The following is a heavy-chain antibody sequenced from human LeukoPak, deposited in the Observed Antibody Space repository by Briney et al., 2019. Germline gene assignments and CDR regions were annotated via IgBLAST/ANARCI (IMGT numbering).Heavy chain of an antibody. CDR3: ARRYYDNSGHSYGYYFDY. D-gene: IGHD3-22*01. V-gene: IGHV1-46*01. Sequence: GASVKVSCKASGYTFIDYYMHLVRQAPGQGLEWMGIINPRGGSTIYAQDFQGRVTLTRATSTSTVYMELSSLRSEDTAVYYCARRYYDNSGHSYGYYFDYWGQGTLVTVSS. J-gene: IGHJ4*02. CDR2: INPRGGST. CDR1: GYTFIDYY.